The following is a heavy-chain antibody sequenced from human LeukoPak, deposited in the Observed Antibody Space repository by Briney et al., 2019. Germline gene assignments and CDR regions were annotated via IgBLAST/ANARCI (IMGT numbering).Heavy chain of an antibody. J-gene: IGHJ4*02. CDR1: GGSISSSSYF. Sequence: SETLSLTCTGSGGSISSSSYFWGWIRQPPGKGLEWLGSIYYSGSTSYNTSLKSRVTISVDTSKNQFSLQLSSVTAADTAVYCCARLPLNYAIDYWGPGTLVTVSS. D-gene: IGHD4-11*01. CDR3: ARLPLNYAIDY. V-gene: IGHV4-39*01. CDR2: IYYSGST.